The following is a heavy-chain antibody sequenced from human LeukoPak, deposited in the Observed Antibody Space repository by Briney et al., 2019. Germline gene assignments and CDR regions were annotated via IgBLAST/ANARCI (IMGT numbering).Heavy chain of an antibody. V-gene: IGHV1-2*06. Sequence: ASVKVSCKASGYTFTGYYMHWVRQAPGQGLEWMGRINPDNGDTNYAQKFQGRVTMTRDTSISTGYMELSRLRSDDTAVYYCAEAKCDSSGYHGVAFDIWGQGTMVTVSS. CDR2: INPDNGDT. J-gene: IGHJ3*02. CDR3: AEAKCDSSGYHGVAFDI. D-gene: IGHD3-22*01. CDR1: GYTFTGYY.